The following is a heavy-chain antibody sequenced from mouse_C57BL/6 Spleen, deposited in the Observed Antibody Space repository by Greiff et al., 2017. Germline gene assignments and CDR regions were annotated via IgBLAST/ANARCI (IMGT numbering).Heavy chain of an antibody. CDR2: IHPNSGST. J-gene: IGHJ3*01. CDR1: GYTFTSYW. V-gene: IGHV1-64*01. Sequence: QVQLQQPGAELVKPGASVKLSCKASGYTFTSYWMHWVKQRPGQGLEWIGMIHPNSGSTNYNEKFKSKATLTVDKSSSTAYMQLSSLTSEDSAVYYCARGYYYGSSYDGFAYWGQGTLVTVSA. D-gene: IGHD1-1*01. CDR3: ARGYYYGSSYDGFAY.